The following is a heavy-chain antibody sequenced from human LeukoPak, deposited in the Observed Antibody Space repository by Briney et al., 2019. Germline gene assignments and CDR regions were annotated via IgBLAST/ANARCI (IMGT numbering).Heavy chain of an antibody. CDR3: ARGGENCNSTSCHKIPHDY. Sequence: PSETLSLTCAVYGGSFSGYYWSWIRQPPGKGLEWIGEINHSGSTNYNPSLKSRVTISVDTSKNQFSLKLSSVTAADTAVYYCARGGENCNSTSCHKIPHDYWGQGTLVTVSS. CDR2: INHSGST. D-gene: IGHD2-2*02. V-gene: IGHV4-34*01. J-gene: IGHJ4*02. CDR1: GGSFSGYY.